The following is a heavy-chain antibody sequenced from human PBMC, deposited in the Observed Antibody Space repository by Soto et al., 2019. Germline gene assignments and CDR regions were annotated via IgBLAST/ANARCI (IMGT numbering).Heavy chain of an antibody. Sequence: EVQLLESGGGLVQPGGSLRLSCAASGFTFSSYAMSWVRQAPGKGLAWVSAISGSGGSTYYADSVKGRFTISRDNSKNTLYLQMNSLRAEDTAVYYCATPFAMVRGVFDYWGQGTLVTVSS. D-gene: IGHD3-10*01. CDR2: ISGSGGST. CDR1: GFTFSSYA. J-gene: IGHJ4*02. V-gene: IGHV3-23*01. CDR3: ATPFAMVRGVFDY.